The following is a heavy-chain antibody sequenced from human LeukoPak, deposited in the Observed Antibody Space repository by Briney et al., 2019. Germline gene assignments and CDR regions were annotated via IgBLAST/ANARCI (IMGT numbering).Heavy chain of an antibody. CDR2: INHSGST. V-gene: IGHV4-34*01. CDR3: ARDGGIGGTCYSDY. Sequence: SETLSLTCAVYGGSLSGYYWTWIRQPPGKGLEWIGEINHSGSTNYIPSLKSRVTISVDTSKNQFSLRLSSVTAADTAVYYCARDGGIGGTCYSDYWGQGTLVTVSS. CDR1: GGSLSGYY. J-gene: IGHJ4*02. D-gene: IGHD2-15*01.